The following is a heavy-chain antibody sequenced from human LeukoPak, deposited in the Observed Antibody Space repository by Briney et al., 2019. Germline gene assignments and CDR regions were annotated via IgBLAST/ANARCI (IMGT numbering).Heavy chain of an antibody. V-gene: IGHV3-23*01. CDR3: AKGLRVVVPAAPYDY. CDR1: GFTFSSYA. CDR2: ISGSGGST. D-gene: IGHD2-2*01. Sequence: GGSLRLSCAASGFTFSSYAMTWVRQAPGKGLEWVSAISGSGGSTYYADSLKGRFTISRDNSKNTLYLQMNSLRAEDTAVYYCAKGLRVVVPAAPYDYWGQGTLVTVSS. J-gene: IGHJ4*02.